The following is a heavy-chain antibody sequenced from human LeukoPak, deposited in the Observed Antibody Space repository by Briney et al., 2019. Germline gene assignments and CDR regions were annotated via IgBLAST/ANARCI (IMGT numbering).Heavy chain of an antibody. J-gene: IGHJ3*02. V-gene: IGHV4-34*01. CDR3: ARATSYYFHSSLGAFDI. Sequence: SETLSLTCAVYGGSFSGYYLSWIRQPPGKGLEWIGEINHSGSTNYNPSLTSRVTISVDTSKNQFSLRLGSVTAADTAVYYCARATSYYFHSSLGAFDIWGQGTMVTVSS. CDR1: GGSFSGYY. CDR2: INHSGST. D-gene: IGHD2/OR15-2a*01.